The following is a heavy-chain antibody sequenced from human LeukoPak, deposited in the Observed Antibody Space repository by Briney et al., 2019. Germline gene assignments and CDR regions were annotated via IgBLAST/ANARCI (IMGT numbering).Heavy chain of an antibody. CDR3: ARTTMVRGTYYMDV. J-gene: IGHJ6*03. CDR2: IYYNGNS. V-gene: IGHV4-59*01. D-gene: IGHD3-10*01. Sequence: SETLSLTCNVSGGSMSNYYWTWIRQPPGKGLEWIAYIYYNGNSNANPSLKSRLSISVDMSKNQFSLKLSSVTAADTAVYYCARTTMVRGTYYMDVWGKGTTVTVSS. CDR1: GGSMSNYY.